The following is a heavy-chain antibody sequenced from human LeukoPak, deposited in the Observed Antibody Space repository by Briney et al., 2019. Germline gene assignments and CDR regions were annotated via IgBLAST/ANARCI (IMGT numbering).Heavy chain of an antibody. D-gene: IGHD1-1*01. J-gene: IGHJ4*02. CDR1: GFTFDDYA. V-gene: IGHV3-9*01. Sequence: GRSLRLSCAASGFTFDDYAIHWVRQAPGKGLEWVSGISWNSGSIGYADSVKGRFTISRDNAKNSLYLQMNSLRAEDTALYHCARGGLDPPFDYWGQGTLVTVSS. CDR2: ISWNSGSI. CDR3: ARGGLDPPFDY.